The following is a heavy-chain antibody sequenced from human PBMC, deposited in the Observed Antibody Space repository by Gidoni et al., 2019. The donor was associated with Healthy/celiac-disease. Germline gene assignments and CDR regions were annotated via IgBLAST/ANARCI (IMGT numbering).Heavy chain of an antibody. J-gene: IGHJ5*02. CDR3: ARTRGSGWYGVSWFDP. CDR2: IYYSGST. D-gene: IGHD6-19*01. CDR1: GGSISSYY. Sequence: QVQLQESGPGLVKPSETLSLTCTVPGGSISSYYWSWIRQPPGKGLEWIGYIYYSGSTNYNPSLKSRVTISVDTSKNQFSLKLSSVTAADTAVYYCARTRGSGWYGVSWFDPWGQGTLVTVSS. V-gene: IGHV4-59*08.